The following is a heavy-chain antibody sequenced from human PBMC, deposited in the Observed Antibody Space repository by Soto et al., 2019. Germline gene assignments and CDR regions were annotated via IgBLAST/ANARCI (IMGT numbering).Heavy chain of an antibody. Sequence: GESLKISCNGSGYSFTIYWISWVRQMPGKGLEWMGRIDPSDSYTNYSPSFQGHVTISADKSISTAYLQWSSLKASDTAMYYCAYSSSSNPDYWGQGTLVTVSS. CDR1: GYSFTIYW. D-gene: IGHD6-6*01. J-gene: IGHJ4*02. CDR3: AYSSSSNPDY. CDR2: IDPSDSYT. V-gene: IGHV5-10-1*01.